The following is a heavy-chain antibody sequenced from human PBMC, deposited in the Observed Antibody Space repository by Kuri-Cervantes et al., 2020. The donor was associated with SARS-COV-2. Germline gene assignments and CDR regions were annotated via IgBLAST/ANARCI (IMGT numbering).Heavy chain of an antibody. D-gene: IGHD3-3*01. CDR2: ITQSGGA. CDR3: ARRRITIFKGGDWPGNWFNP. Sequence: SQTLSLTCAVYGGSFSDYHWTWIRQPPGMGLEWIGDITQSGGANYNPSLKSRLTISVDTSKSQFSLKLNSMTAADTAMYHCARRRITIFKGGDWPGNWFNPWGRGTLVTVSS. CDR1: GGSFSDYH. J-gene: IGHJ5*02. V-gene: IGHV4-34*01.